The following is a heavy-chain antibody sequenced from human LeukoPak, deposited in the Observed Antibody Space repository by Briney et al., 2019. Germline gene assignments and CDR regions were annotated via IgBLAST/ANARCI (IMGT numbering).Heavy chain of an antibody. J-gene: IGHJ4*02. Sequence: ASVKVSCKASGYTFTGYYMHWVRQAPGQGLEWMGRINPNSGGTNYAQKFQGRVTMTRDTSICTAYMELSRLRSDDTAVYYCARVGTRMTGYSSGWYSFDYWGQGTLVTVSS. CDR3: ARVGTRMTGYSSGWYSFDY. V-gene: IGHV1-2*06. D-gene: IGHD6-19*01. CDR2: INPNSGGT. CDR1: GYTFTGYY.